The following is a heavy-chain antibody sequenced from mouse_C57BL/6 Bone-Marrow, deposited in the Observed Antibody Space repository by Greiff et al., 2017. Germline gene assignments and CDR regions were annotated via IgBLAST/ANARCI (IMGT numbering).Heavy chain of an antibody. J-gene: IGHJ3*01. Sequence: EVQLQESGAELVRPGASVKLSCTASGFNINDDYMHWVKQRPEQGLEWIGWIDPENGDTEYASKFKGKATITVDTSSNTAYLQLSSLTSEDTAVYYCTIYYSGSNAWFAYWGQGTRVTVSA. CDR1: GFNINDDY. CDR2: IDPENGDT. V-gene: IGHV14-4*01. CDR3: TIYYSGSNAWFAY. D-gene: IGHD1-1*01.